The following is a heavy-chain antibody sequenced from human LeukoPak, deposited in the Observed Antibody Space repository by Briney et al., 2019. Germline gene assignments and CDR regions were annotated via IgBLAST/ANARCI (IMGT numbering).Heavy chain of an antibody. CDR1: GFTFSSYA. Sequence: PGGSLRLSCAASGFTFSSYAMHWVRQAPGKGLEWVAVISYDGSNKYYADSVKGRFTISRDNSKNTLYLQMNSLRAEDTAVYYCAKHDGYASFVDYWGQGTLVTVSS. CDR2: ISYDGSNK. J-gene: IGHJ4*02. V-gene: IGHV3-30-3*02. D-gene: IGHD5-24*01. CDR3: AKHDGYASFVDY.